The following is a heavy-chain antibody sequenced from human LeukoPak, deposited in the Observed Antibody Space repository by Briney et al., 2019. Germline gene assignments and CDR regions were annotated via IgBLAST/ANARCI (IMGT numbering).Heavy chain of an antibody. CDR1: GASISSGDCY. CDR3: ARGDRYFDF. CDR2: IYYSGTT. V-gene: IGHV4-30-4*01. Sequence: SETLSLTCTVSGASISSGDCYWSWIRQSPGKGLEWIGYIYYSGTTYYNPSLKSRISISLDTSKNQFSLKLSSVTAADTAVYFCARGDRYFDFWGQGTLVTVSS. J-gene: IGHJ4*02.